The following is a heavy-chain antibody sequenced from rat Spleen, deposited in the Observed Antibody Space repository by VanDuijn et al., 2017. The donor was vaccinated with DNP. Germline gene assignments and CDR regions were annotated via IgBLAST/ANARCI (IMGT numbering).Heavy chain of an antibody. CDR2: MWSNGGT. CDR1: GFSLTTFT. J-gene: IGHJ4*01. CDR3: ACHYGGYAMDA. V-gene: IGHV2-47*01. Sequence: QVQLKESGPGLVQPSQTLSLTCTVSGFSLTTFTVAWVRQPPGKGLEWMGVMWSNGGTDYNSAIRSRLSISRDTSKSQVFLKMNSLQTEDTAMYFCACHYGGYAMDAWGQGTSVTVSS. D-gene: IGHD1-11*01.